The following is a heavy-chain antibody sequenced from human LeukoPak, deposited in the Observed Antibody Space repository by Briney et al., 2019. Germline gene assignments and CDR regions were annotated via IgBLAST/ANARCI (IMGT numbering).Heavy chain of an antibody. D-gene: IGHD2-15*01. CDR3: ARAGGGYWFDP. J-gene: IGHJ5*02. V-gene: IGHV3-11*04. CDR2: ISTSGHTT. CDR1: GFTFSNAW. Sequence: GGSLRLSCAASGFTFSNAWMSWVRQAPGKGLEWVSYISTSGHTTYYTDSVKGRFTISRDNAKNSLFLQMNSLRAEDTAVYYCARAGGGYWFDPWGQGTLVTVSS.